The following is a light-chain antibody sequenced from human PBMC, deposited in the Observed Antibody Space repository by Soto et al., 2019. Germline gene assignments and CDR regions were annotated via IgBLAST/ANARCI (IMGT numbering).Light chain of an antibody. Sequence: VNTVTIPCRASHAISTWMAWYQQKPGKAPKLLVYDASTLQSGVASRFSGSGSGTEFTLIISGMQPDDSATYYCQQYTNTNNPWMFGQGTKVDIK. J-gene: IGKJ1*01. CDR3: QQYTNTNNPWM. CDR2: DAS. CDR1: HAISTW. V-gene: IGKV1-5*01.